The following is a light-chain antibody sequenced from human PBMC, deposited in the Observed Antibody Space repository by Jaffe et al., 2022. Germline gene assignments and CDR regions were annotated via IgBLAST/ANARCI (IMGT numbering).Light chain of an antibody. Sequence: DIQMTQSPSTLSASVGDTVTITCRASQSVSSWVSWYQQKPGKAPEFLIYKASTLESGVPSRFSGSGSETEFTLTISSLQPGDVATYYCQQCYSFPYTFGQGTKLEIK. CDR3: QQCYSFPYT. CDR2: KAS. V-gene: IGKV1-5*03. CDR1: QSVSSW. J-gene: IGKJ2*01.